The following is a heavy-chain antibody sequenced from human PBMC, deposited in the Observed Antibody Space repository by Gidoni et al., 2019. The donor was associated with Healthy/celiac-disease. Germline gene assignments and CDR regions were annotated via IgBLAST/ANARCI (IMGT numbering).Heavy chain of an antibody. Sequence: QVQLQQWGAGLLKPSETLSLTRAVHGGSFCVYYLRWIRPPPGKGLEWIGKINHSGSTNYNPSLKGRVTISVDTSKNQFSLELSSVTAANTTVYYCARGRVVVVVAATAYSSDWYRGYFDYWGQGTLVTVSS. CDR1: GGSFCVYY. CDR2: INHSGST. CDR3: ARGRVVVVVAATAYSSDWYRGYFDY. J-gene: IGHJ4*02. D-gene: IGHD2-15*01. V-gene: IGHV4-34*01.